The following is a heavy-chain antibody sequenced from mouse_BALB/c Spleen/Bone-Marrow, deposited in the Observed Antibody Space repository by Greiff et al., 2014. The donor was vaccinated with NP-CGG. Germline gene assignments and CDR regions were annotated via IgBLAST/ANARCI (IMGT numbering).Heavy chain of an antibody. Sequence: QVQLQQSGAELVRPGSSVKISCKASGYAFSIYWMNWVKQRPGQGLEWIGQIYPGDDDTDYNGKFKGKATLTADRSSSTAYMQLNSLTSEDSAVYFCARGGISIDNWGQGTTLTVSS. V-gene: IGHV1-80*01. J-gene: IGHJ2*01. CDR2: IYPGDDDT. CDR1: GYAFSIYW. CDR3: ARGGISIDN.